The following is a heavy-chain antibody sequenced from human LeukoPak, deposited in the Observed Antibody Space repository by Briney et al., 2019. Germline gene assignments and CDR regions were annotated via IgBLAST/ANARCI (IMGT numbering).Heavy chain of an antibody. CDR3: ARGLTLRPTALGWFDP. J-gene: IGHJ5*02. D-gene: IGHD1-14*01. V-gene: IGHV3-30*19. CDR1: GFTFSSYG. Sequence: GGSLRLSCAASGFTFSSYGMHWVRQAPGKGLEWVAVISYDGSNKYYADSVKGRFTISRDNSKNTLYLQMNSLRAEDTAVYYCARGLTLRPTALGWFDPWGQGTLVTVSS. CDR2: ISYDGSNK.